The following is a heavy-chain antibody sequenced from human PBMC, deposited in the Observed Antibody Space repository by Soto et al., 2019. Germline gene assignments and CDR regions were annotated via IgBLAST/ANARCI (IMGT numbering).Heavy chain of an antibody. CDR2: ISLSGGST. CDR1: GFTFSSFA. D-gene: IGHD3-22*01. J-gene: IGHJ3*02. V-gene: IGHV3-23*01. Sequence: VQLLESGGDLVQPGGSLRLSCAASGFTFSSFAMSWVRQAPGKGLEWVSAISLSGGSTYYADSVKGRFTISRDNSKTTLFRQMSSLRAEDTAVYYCAAKMVYDKWSSAFDIWGHGTMVTVSS. CDR3: AAKMVYDKWSSAFDI.